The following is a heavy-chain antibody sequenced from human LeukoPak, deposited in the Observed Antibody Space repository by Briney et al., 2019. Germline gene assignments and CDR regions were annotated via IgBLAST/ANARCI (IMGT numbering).Heavy chain of an antibody. Sequence: GGSLGLSCAASGFTFSSYGMHWVRQAPGKGLEWVAVISYDGSNKYYADSVKGRFTISRDNAKNSLYLQMNSLRAEDTAFYYCARSGYSSSWYMFWGQGSLVTVSS. D-gene: IGHD6-13*01. V-gene: IGHV3-30*03. CDR2: ISYDGSNK. J-gene: IGHJ4*02. CDR1: GFTFSSYG. CDR3: ARSGYSSSWYMF.